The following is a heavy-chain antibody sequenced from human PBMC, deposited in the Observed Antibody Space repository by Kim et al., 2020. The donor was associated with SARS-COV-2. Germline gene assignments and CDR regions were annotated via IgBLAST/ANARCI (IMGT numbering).Heavy chain of an antibody. CDR1: GFTFSSYG. V-gene: IGHV3-30*18. J-gene: IGHJ4*02. D-gene: IGHD3-9*01. CDR3: AKDRPPYYDILTGYYVGAVDC. Sequence: GGSLRLSCAASGFTFSSYGMHWVRQAPGKGLEWVAVISYDGSNKYYADSVKGRFTISRDNSKNTLYLQMNSLRAEDTAVSYCAKDRPPYYDILTGYYVGAVDCWGQGTLVTVSS. CDR2: ISYDGSNK.